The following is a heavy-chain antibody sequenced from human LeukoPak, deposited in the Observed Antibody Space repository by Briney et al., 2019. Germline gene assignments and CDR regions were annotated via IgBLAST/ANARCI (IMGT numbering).Heavy chain of an antibody. D-gene: IGHD4-23*01. CDR2: IYYSGST. CDR3: ARLHYGGNYGYYYYYMDV. Sequence: PSETLSLTCTVSGYSISSGYYWGWIRQPPGKGLEWIGSIYYSGSTYYSPSLKSRVTISVDTSKNQFSLKLSSVTAADTAVYYCARLHYGGNYGYYYYYMDVWGKGTTVTISS. V-gene: IGHV4-38-2*02. J-gene: IGHJ6*03. CDR1: GYSISSGYY.